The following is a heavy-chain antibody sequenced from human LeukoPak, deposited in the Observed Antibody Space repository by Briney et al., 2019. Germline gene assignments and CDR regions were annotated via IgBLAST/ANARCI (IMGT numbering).Heavy chain of an antibody. CDR1: GGSLSRYH. Sequence: SETLSLTCAVYGGSLSRYHWSWIRQPPGKGLEWIGEINHNGGTNYNPSLKSRVTISLDTSKNQFSLKVRSVTAADTAVYYWVRPATYCSSGSCPPPFDHWGQGTLVTVSS. D-gene: IGHD2-15*01. V-gene: IGHV4-34*01. J-gene: IGHJ4*02. CDR3: VRPATYCSSGSCPPPFDH. CDR2: INHNGGT.